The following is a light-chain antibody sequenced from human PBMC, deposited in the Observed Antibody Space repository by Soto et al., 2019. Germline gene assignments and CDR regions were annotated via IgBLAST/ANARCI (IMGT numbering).Light chain of an antibody. CDR3: SSYTTTRTLV. Sequence: QSALTQPASVSGSPGQSITIACTGTNRDVGSHNLVSWYQQRPGEAPKLIISEVRNRPSGISYRFTGSKSGNTASLTISGLQAEDEADYYCSSYTTTRTLVFGGGTKLTVL. V-gene: IGLV2-14*01. J-gene: IGLJ3*02. CDR1: NRDVGSHNL. CDR2: EVR.